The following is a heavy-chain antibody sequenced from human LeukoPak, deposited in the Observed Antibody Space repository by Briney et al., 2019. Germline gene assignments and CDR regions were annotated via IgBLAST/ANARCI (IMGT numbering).Heavy chain of an antibody. D-gene: IGHD3-9*01. CDR1: GGSISSYY. Sequence: AESLSLTRPLDGGSISSYYWSWIRQPARKGLECIGFIYYGGSNNYHPSLKGRVTISVETSKNQFSLKLSSVTAADPAVYYWGSTRLYDILTGDCIDYWGQGTLVTVSS. V-gene: IGHV4-59*01. CDR2: IYYGGSN. J-gene: IGHJ4*02. CDR3: GSTRLYDILTGDCIDY.